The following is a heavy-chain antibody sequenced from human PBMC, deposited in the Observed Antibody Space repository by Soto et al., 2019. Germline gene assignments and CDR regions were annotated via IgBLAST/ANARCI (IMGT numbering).Heavy chain of an antibody. D-gene: IGHD1-1*01. Sequence: QITLKESGPTLVKPTQTLTLTCTFSGFSLSTSGVGVGWIRQPPGKALEWLALVYWVDDERYSPSLKSRLTTXKAXSKNQVVLTMTNMDPVDTATYYCALRTQRGDYFDYWGQGTLVTVSS. J-gene: IGHJ4*02. CDR3: ALRTQRGDYFDY. V-gene: IGHV2-5*02. CDR2: VYWVDDE. CDR1: GFSLSTSGVG.